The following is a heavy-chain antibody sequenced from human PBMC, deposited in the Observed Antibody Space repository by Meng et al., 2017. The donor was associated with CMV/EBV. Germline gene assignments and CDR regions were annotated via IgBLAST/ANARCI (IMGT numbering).Heavy chain of an antibody. CDR3: ARAYRDGYNFGFDY. D-gene: IGHD5-24*01. Sequence: VKVSCKASGGTFSSYAMSWVRQAPGQGLEWMGGIIPIFGTANYAQKFQGRVTITTDESTSTAYMELSSLRSEDTAVYYCARAYRDGYNFGFDYWGQGTLVTVSS. J-gene: IGHJ4*02. V-gene: IGHV1-69*05. CDR2: IIPIFGTA. CDR1: GGTFSSYA.